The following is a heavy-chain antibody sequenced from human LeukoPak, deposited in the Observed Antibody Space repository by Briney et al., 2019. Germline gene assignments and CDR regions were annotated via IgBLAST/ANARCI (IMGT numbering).Heavy chain of an antibody. Sequence: SETLSLTCAVYGGSFTGYYWSWIRQPPGKGLEWIGEISPSGSTNYNPSLKSRVTMSTDTSKNRFSLKMNSVTAADTAVYYCAGDHYLALKDWGHGILVTVSS. J-gene: IGHJ4*01. V-gene: IGHV4-34*01. CDR3: AGDHYLALKD. CDR1: GGSFTGYY. CDR2: ISPSGST. D-gene: IGHD1-14*01.